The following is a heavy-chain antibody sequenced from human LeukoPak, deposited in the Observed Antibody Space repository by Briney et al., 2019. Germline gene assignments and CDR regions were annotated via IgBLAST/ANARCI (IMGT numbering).Heavy chain of an antibody. D-gene: IGHD2-2*01. J-gene: IGHJ5*02. Sequence: GGSLRLSCEASGVTFSTYGMHWVRQAPGKGLEWVAHISSNGNDKLYGDSVKGRFTISRDDSKSTLYLQMNSLRAEDTAVYYCARASTAGVVAPDNWFDPWGQGTLVTVSS. V-gene: IGHV3-30*03. CDR1: GVTFSTYG. CDR3: ARASTAGVVAPDNWFDP. CDR2: ISSNGNDK.